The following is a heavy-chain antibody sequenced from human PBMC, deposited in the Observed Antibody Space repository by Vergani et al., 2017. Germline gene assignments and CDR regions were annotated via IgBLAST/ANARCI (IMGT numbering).Heavy chain of an antibody. CDR3: ASRVSANGGLDT. J-gene: IGHJ5*02. CDR1: GFTFKNNT. D-gene: IGHD2-15*01. CDR2: ISSSSAYL. V-gene: IGHV3-21*02. Sequence: VQLVESGGGLVKPGGSLRLSCEGSGFTFKNNTMTWVRQAPGKGLEWVSSISSSSAYLHYADSVKGRFTISRDNAKKPLFLQMNNLRADDTAVYYCASRVSANGGLDTWGQGTLVTVSS.